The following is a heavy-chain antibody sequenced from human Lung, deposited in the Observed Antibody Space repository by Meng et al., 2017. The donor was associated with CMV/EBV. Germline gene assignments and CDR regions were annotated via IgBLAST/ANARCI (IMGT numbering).Heavy chain of an antibody. CDR2: IYSGGTR. Sequence: GGSLRLXXAASDFTVSSNYMSWVRQAPGKGLEWVSLIYSGGTRYYADSVKGRFTISRDNSKNTLYLQMNSLRAEDTAVYYCTRVFGSGSQRYGGYYGMDVWGQGXTVTVSS. D-gene: IGHD3-10*01. J-gene: IGHJ6*02. CDR1: DFTVSSNY. V-gene: IGHV3-53*01. CDR3: TRVFGSGSQRYGGYYGMDV.